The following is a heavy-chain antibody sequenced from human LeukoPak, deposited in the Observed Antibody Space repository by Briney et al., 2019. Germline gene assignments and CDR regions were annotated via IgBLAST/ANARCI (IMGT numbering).Heavy chain of an antibody. CDR2: ISAYNGNT. CDR1: GYTFTSYG. CDR3: ARGRESITMIVVVTDGAFDI. D-gene: IGHD3-22*01. Sequence: ASVKVSCKASGYTFTSYGISWVRQAPRQGLEWMGWISAYNGNTNYAQKLQGRVTMTTDTSTSTAYMELRSLRSDDTGVYYCARGRESITMIVVVTDGAFDIWGQGTMVTVSS. J-gene: IGHJ3*02. V-gene: IGHV1-18*01.